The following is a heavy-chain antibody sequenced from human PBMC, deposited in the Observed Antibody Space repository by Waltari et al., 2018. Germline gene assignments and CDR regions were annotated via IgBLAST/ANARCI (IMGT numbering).Heavy chain of an antibody. CDR2: INHSGST. CDR1: GGSFSGYY. V-gene: IGHV4-34*01. CDR3: ARGRMNGLRWSNPPDY. Sequence: QVQLQQWGAGLLKPSETLSLTCAVYGGSFSGYYWSWIRQPPGKGLEWIGEINHSGSTNYNPSLKSRVTISVDTSKNQFSLKLSSVTAADTAVYYCARGRMNGLRWSNPPDYWGQGTLVTVSS. D-gene: IGHD4-17*01. J-gene: IGHJ4*02.